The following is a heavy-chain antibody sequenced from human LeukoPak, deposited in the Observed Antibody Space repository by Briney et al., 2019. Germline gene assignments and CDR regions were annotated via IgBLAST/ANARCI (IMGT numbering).Heavy chain of an antibody. V-gene: IGHV3-23*01. CDR2: ISGSATGYMT. J-gene: IGHJ4*02. D-gene: IGHD2-15*01. Sequence: GGSLRLSCAASGFTFNTYGMSWVRHSPGKGLEWVSAISGSATGYMTNYADSVKGRFTISRDNDKNTLYLQMSSLRVEDTAVYYCRSGSGQGAFDYWGQGTLVTVSS. CDR1: GFTFNTYG. CDR3: RSGSGQGAFDY.